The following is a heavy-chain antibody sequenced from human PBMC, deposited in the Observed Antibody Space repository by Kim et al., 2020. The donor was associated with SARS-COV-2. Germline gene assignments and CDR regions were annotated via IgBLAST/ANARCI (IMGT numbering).Heavy chain of an antibody. Sequence: SETLSLTCTVSGGSISSSSYYWGWIRQPPGKGLEWIGSIYYSGSTYYNPSLKSRVTISVDTSKNQFSLKLSSVTAADTAVYYCASLPSSGWLRVEYFQHWGQGTLVTVSS. D-gene: IGHD6-19*01. CDR3: ASLPSSGWLRVEYFQH. CDR1: GGSISSSSYY. CDR2: IYYSGST. V-gene: IGHV4-39*01. J-gene: IGHJ1*01.